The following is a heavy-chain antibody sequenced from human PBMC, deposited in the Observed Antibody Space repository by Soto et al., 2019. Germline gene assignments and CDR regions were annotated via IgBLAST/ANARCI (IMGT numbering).Heavy chain of an antibody. Sequence: SETLSLTCAVYGGSFSGYYWSWIRQPPGKGLEWIGEINHSGSTNYNPYLKSRVTISVDTSKNQFSLKLSSVTAADTAVYYCARERYCGGDCRGYNWFDPWGQGTLVTVSS. J-gene: IGHJ5*02. CDR3: ARERYCGGDCRGYNWFDP. D-gene: IGHD2-21*02. CDR1: GGSFSGYY. CDR2: INHSGST. V-gene: IGHV4-34*01.